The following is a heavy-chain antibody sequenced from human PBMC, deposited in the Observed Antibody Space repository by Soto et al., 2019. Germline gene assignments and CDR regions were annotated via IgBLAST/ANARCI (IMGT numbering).Heavy chain of an antibody. Sequence: QVHLVQSGAEVKRPGSSVRVSCRASGGTFYTYAFTWLRQAPGQGLEWMGGITPMIGTTKYAPKFHGRVTFSADESASTASMDLSNLRSDDTAVYYCARDVSVMTSVFGFWGQGTLIAVSS. CDR2: ITPMIGTT. CDR3: ARDVSVMTSVFGF. J-gene: IGHJ4*02. D-gene: IGHD3-10*01. V-gene: IGHV1-69*01. CDR1: GGTFYTYA.